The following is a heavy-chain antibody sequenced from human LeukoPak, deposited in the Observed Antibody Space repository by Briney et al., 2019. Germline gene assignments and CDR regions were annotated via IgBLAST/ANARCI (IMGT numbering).Heavy chain of an antibody. CDR2: INPNIGGA. Sequence: GASVKVSCKASGYTFTGYSMRWVRQAPGQGLEWMGWINPNIGGANYAQKFQGRVTMTRDTSISTAYMEVNRLRSDDTAVYYCARDFDYSGDDPFDYWGQGTLVTVSS. D-gene: IGHD5-12*01. CDR1: GYTFTGYS. CDR3: ARDFDYSGDDPFDY. V-gene: IGHV1-2*02. J-gene: IGHJ4*02.